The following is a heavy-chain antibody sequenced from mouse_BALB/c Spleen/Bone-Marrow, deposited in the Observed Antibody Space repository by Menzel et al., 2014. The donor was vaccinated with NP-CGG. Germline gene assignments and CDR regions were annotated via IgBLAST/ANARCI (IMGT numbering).Heavy chain of an antibody. CDR2: IRCYNGAT. J-gene: IGHJ3*01. D-gene: IGHD3-2*01. CDR1: GYSFTGYY. CDR3: ARREQTDSSGPWFAY. Sequence: LVKTGASVKISCKASGYSFTGYYMHWVKQSHGKSLEWIGYIRCYNGATSYNQKFKGKATFTVDTSSSTAYMQFNRLTSEDSAVYYCARREQTDSSGPWFAYWGQETLVTVSA. V-gene: IGHV1S34*01.